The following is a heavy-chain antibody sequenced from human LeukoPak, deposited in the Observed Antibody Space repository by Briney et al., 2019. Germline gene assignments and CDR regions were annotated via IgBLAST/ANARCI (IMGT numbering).Heavy chain of an antibody. CDR1: GGSFSGYY. CDR2: INHSGST. J-gene: IGHJ4*02. Sequence: PSETLSLTCAVYGGSFSGYYWSWIRQPPGKGLEWIGEINHSGSTNYNPSLKSRVTIPVDTSKNQFSLKLSSVTAADTAVYYCARDLTYYYDSSGYGFGYWGQGTLVTVSS. D-gene: IGHD3-22*01. CDR3: ARDLTYYYDSSGYGFGY. V-gene: IGHV4-34*01.